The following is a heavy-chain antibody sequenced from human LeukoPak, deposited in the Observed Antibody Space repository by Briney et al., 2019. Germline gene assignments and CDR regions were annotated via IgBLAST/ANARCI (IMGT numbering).Heavy chain of an antibody. J-gene: IGHJ4*02. Sequence: ASVKVSCKASGYTFTSYDINWVRQATGQGLEWMGWMNPNSGNTGYAQKFQGRVTITRNTSISTAYMELSSLRSEDTAVYYCAKGEYSSGGSCWNELEYWGQGTLVTVPS. CDR1: GYTFTSYD. V-gene: IGHV1-8*03. D-gene: IGHD2-15*01. CDR2: MNPNSGNT. CDR3: AKGEYSSGGSCWNELEY.